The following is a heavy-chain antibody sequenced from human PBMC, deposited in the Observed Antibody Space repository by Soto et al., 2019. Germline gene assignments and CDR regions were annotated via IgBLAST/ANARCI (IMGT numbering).Heavy chain of an antibody. D-gene: IGHD6-13*01. CDR1: GGSISSYY. CDR3: ARGDSSSWPHYYYYYMDV. V-gene: IGHV4-59*01. Sequence: PSETLSLTCTVSGGSISSYYWSWIRQPPGKGLEWIGYIYYSGSTNYNPSLKSRVTISVDTSKNQFSLKLSSVTAADTAVYYCARGDSSSWPHYYYYYMDVWGKGTTVTVSS. CDR2: IYYSGST. J-gene: IGHJ6*03.